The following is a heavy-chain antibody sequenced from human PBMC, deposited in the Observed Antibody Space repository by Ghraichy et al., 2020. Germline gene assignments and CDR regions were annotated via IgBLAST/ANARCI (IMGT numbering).Heavy chain of an antibody. J-gene: IGHJ6*03. CDR1: GFTFSGSA. V-gene: IGHV3-73*01. Sequence: GALRLSCAASGFTFSGSAMYWVRQASGKGLEWVGRIRSKANSYATAYAASVKGRFTISRDDSKNTAYLQMNSLKTEDTAVYYCTSEIWGSSLDYYYYMDVWGKGTTVTVSS. D-gene: IGHD3-16*01. CDR2: IRSKANSYAT. CDR3: TSEIWGSSLDYYYYMDV.